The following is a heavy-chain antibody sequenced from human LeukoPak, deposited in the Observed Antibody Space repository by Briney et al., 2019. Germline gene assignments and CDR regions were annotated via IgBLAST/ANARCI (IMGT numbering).Heavy chain of an antibody. CDR1: GLTFSTYT. CDR2: ISRRSSFI. J-gene: IGHJ4*02. Sequence: GGSLRLSCEASGLTFSTYTMHWVRQAPGQGLEWLSSISRRSSFINYSDSVRGRFTITRDNADNPLFLQMNSLSAEDTAVYYCARARVYGYSSGGLIDFWGQGTTVTVSS. D-gene: IGHD5-18*01. CDR3: ARARVYGYSSGGLIDF. V-gene: IGHV3-21*06.